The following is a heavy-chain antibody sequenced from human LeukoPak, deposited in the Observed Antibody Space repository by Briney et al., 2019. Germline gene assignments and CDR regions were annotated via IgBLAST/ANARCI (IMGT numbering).Heavy chain of an antibody. V-gene: IGHV4-34*01. Sequence: SETLSLTCVVYGGSFSGYYWNWIRQPPGKGLEWIGEINHSGSTNYNPSLKSRVTISVDTSKNQFSLKLSSVTAADTAVYLCAREAGIAAAIVWFDPWGQGTLVTVSS. CDR3: AREAGIAAAIVWFDP. CDR2: INHSGST. D-gene: IGHD6-13*01. J-gene: IGHJ5*02. CDR1: GGSFSGYY.